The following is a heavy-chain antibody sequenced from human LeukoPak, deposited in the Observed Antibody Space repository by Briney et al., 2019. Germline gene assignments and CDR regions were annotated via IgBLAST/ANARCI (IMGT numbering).Heavy chain of an antibody. J-gene: IGHJ4*02. CDR1: GFTFSSYA. Sequence: GGSLRLSCAASGFTFSSYAMSWVRQAPGKGLGWVSAISGSGGSTYYADSVKGRFTISRDNSKNTLYLQMNSLRAEDTAVYYCAFFGEHYYFDYWGQGTLVTVSS. D-gene: IGHD1/OR15-1a*01. CDR3: AFFGEHYYFDY. CDR2: ISGSGGST. V-gene: IGHV3-23*01.